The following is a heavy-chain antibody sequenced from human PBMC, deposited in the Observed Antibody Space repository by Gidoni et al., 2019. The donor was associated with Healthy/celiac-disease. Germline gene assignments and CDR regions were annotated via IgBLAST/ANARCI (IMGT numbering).Heavy chain of an antibody. CDR3: AKDNPGSSGWLPDKPLYLDY. CDR1: AFTFAAAP. D-gene: IGHD6-19*01. CDR2: SSWDGGGS. V-gene: IGHV3-43D*03. J-gene: IGHJ4*02. Sequence: EVHLLESGAVVVRPGGSVRLSSAAPAFTFAAAPMPWVRQAPGKGLESVFLSSWDGGGSYYADAGKDRFTISRDKSKNSLYLQMNSLRAEDTAVYYCAKDNPGSSGWLPDKPLYLDYWGQGTRVHRLL.